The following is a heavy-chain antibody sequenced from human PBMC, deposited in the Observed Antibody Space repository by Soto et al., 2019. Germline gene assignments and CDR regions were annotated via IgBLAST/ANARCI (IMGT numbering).Heavy chain of an antibody. CDR1: GGSLSSYA. V-gene: IGHV1-69*13. D-gene: IGHD1-7*01. J-gene: IGHJ5*02. Sequence: TSVKVTCEASGGSLSSYAMSWVRQAPGQGLEWMGGIIPIFGTANYAQKFQGRVTITADESTSTAYMELSSLRSEDTAVYYCARETGTTLYNWFDPWGQGTLVTVSS. CDR3: ARETGTTLYNWFDP. CDR2: IIPIFGTA.